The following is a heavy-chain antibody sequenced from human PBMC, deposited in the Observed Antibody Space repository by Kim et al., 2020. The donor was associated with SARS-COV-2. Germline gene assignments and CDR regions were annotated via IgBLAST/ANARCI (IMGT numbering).Heavy chain of an antibody. J-gene: IGHJ4*02. V-gene: IGHV4-59*08. CDR1: GGSISSYY. CDR3: ARIFGSSSGDY. CDR2: IYYSGST. Sequence: SETLSLTCTVSGGSISSYYWSWIRQPPGKGLEWIGYIYYSGSTNYNPSLKSRVTISVDTSKNQFSLKLSSVTAADTAVYYCARIFGSSSGDYWGQGTLVTVSS. D-gene: IGHD6-6*01.